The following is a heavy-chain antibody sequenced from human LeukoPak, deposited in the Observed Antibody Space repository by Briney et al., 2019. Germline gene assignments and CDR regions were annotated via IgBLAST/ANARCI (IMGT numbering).Heavy chain of an antibody. Sequence: GASVKVSCKASGYTFTSYYMHWVRQAPGQGLEWMGIINPSGGTTNYAQKFQGRVTMTRDTSTSTVYMELSSLRSEDTAVYYCARSIVGATPIDYWGQGTLVTVSS. CDR3: ARSIVGATPIDY. V-gene: IGHV1-46*01. CDR2: INPSGGTT. CDR1: GYTFTSYY. D-gene: IGHD1-26*01. J-gene: IGHJ4*02.